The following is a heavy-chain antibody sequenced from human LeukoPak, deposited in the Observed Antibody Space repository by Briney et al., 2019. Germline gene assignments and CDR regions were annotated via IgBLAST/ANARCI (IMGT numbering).Heavy chain of an antibody. Sequence: ASVKVSCKASGYTFTSYGISWVRQAPGQGLEWMGWIGAYNGNTNYAQKLQGRVTMTTDTSTSTAYMELRSLRSDDTAVYYCARDVSGYCSGGSCPYYYYYMDVWGKGTTVTVSS. CDR1: GYTFTSYG. J-gene: IGHJ6*03. CDR2: IGAYNGNT. CDR3: ARDVSGYCSGGSCPYYYYYMDV. V-gene: IGHV1-18*01. D-gene: IGHD2-15*01.